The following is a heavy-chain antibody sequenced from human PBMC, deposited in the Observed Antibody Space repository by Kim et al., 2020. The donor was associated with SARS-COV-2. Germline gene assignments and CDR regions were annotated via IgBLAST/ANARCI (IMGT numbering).Heavy chain of an antibody. D-gene: IGHD6-13*01. CDR1: GFTFRYYA. Sequence: GGSLRLSCAASGFTFRYYAMSWVRQAPGKGLEWVSSINGAGDSTYYADSVKGRFTISRDNSKNTLFLQMSSLRAEDTAVYYCAKDLYSSTRFYGMDVWGQGTTVTVSS. CDR3: AKDLYSSTRFYGMDV. J-gene: IGHJ6*02. CDR2: INGAGDST. V-gene: IGHV3-23*01.